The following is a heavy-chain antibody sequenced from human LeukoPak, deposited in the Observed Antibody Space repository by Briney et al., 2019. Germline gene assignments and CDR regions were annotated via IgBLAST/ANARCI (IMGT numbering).Heavy chain of an antibody. D-gene: IGHD3-3*01. CDR3: ARELRFLEWSYTYAFDI. V-gene: IGHV3-74*01. CDR2: TNPDGSDT. CDR1: GFTFSSYW. J-gene: IGHJ3*02. Sequence: PGGSLRLSCAASGFTFSSYWMHWVRQAPGKGLVWVSRTNPDGSDTSYADSVRGRFTISRDNAKNTLYLQMNSLRVEDTAVYYCARELRFLEWSYTYAFDIWGQGTMVTVSS.